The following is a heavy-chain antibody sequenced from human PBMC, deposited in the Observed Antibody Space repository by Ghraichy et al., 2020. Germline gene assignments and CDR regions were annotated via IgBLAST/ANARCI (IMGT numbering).Heavy chain of an antibody. Sequence: GGSLRLSCAASGFTFSDYYMSWIRQAPGKGLEWVSYISSSGSTIYYADSVKGRFTISRDNAKNSLYLQMNSLRAEDTAVYYCAREMYSSSSFYYYGMDVWGQGTTVTVSS. J-gene: IGHJ6*02. D-gene: IGHD6-6*01. V-gene: IGHV3-11*01. CDR1: GFTFSDYY. CDR3: AREMYSSSSFYYYGMDV. CDR2: ISSSGSTI.